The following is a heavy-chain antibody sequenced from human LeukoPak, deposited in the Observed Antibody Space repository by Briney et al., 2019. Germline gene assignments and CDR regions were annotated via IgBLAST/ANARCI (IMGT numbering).Heavy chain of an antibody. CDR3: ARDPLNYYDSSGPWFDP. CDR2: TYYRSKWYN. CDR1: GDSVSSNSAA. Sequence: SQTLSLTCALSGDSVSSNSAAWNWIRQSPSSGLEWLGRTYYRSKWYNDYAVSVKSRITINPDTSKNQFSLQLNSVTPEDTAVYYCARDPLNYYDSSGPWFDPWGQGTLDTVSS. V-gene: IGHV6-1*01. D-gene: IGHD3-22*01. J-gene: IGHJ5*02.